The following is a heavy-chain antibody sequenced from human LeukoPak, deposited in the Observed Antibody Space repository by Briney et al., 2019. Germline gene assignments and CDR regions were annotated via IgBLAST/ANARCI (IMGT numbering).Heavy chain of an antibody. Sequence: SETLSLTCTISGWSVNRGSYYWSWIRQPPGKGLEWIGDIYYSETTNYNPSLESRVTISVDTSKTQFSLRLRSVTGADTAVYYCARRPSQYYYDSGAFDDWGQGTLVTVSS. D-gene: IGHD3-22*01. J-gene: IGHJ4*02. CDR1: GWSVNRGSYY. CDR3: ARRPSQYYYDSGAFDD. CDR2: IYYSETT. V-gene: IGHV4-61*01.